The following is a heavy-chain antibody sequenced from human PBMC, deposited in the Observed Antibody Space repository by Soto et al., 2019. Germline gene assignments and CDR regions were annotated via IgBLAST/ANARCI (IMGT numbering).Heavy chain of an antibody. V-gene: IGHV5-51*03. J-gene: IGHJ2*01. CDR2: IYPGDSDT. D-gene: IGHD5-18*01. CDR3: ARREETAECFDL. Sequence: EVQLVQPGTELKKPGESLKISCKGSGYSFNTHWIGWVRQMPGKGLEWMGIIYPGDSDTRYSPSFEGQVTISADKSISTASWPWTSIKASDSAIYHCARREETAECFDLWGSGTLVTVAS. CDR1: GYSFNTHW.